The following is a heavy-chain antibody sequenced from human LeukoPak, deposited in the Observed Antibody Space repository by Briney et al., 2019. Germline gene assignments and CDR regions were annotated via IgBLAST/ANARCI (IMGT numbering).Heavy chain of an antibody. CDR3: ARAPRGQLGANFDY. CDR2: IKQDGSEK. J-gene: IGHJ4*02. V-gene: IGHV3-7*01. CDR1: GFTFSSYW. D-gene: IGHD6-6*01. Sequence: PGGSLRLSCAASGFTFSSYWVSWVRQAPGKGLEWVANIKQDGSEKYYVDSVKGRFTISRDNAKNSLYLQMNSLRAEDTAVYYCARAPRGQLGANFDYWGQGTLVTVSS.